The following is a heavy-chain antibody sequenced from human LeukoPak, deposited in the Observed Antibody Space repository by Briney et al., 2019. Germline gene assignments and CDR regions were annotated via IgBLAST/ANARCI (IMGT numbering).Heavy chain of an antibody. CDR3: AKGSSGWYGGY. CDR1: GFTFSSYA. Sequence: GGSLRLSCAASGFTFSSYAMSWVRQAPGKGLEWVSAISGSGGSTYYADSAKGRFTISRDNSKNTLYLQMNSLRAEDTAVYYCAKGSSGWYGGYWGQGTLVTVSS. J-gene: IGHJ4*02. V-gene: IGHV3-23*01. CDR2: ISGSGGST. D-gene: IGHD6-19*01.